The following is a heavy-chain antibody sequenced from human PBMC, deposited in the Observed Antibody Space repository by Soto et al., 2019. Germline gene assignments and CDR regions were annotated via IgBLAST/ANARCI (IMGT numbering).Heavy chain of an antibody. V-gene: IGHV5-51*01. J-gene: IGHJ5*02. D-gene: IGHD1-1*01. CDR2: IYPGDSDT. CDR3: ARHQEHSRRNCFDP. CDR1: SCC. Sequence: SCCISRMPQIAGKGLEWMGIIYPGDSDTRYSPSFQGQVTISADKSISTAYLQWSSLKASDTAMYYCARHQEHSRRNCFDPWGPGSLVTLSS.